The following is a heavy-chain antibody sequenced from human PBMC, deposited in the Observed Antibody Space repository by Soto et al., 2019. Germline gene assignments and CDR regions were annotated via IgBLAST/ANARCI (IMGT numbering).Heavy chain of an antibody. CDR3: AISPAGYSHGYGADF. D-gene: IGHD5-18*01. CDR1: GFTFSTYG. CDR2: IWYDGSNK. Sequence: GGYLSLSCAASGFTFSTYGMHWVRQAPGKGLEWVAVIWYDGSNKYYADSVKGRFTTSRDNSNNTLYLQMNSLRAEDTAVYYCAISPAGYSHGYGADFRGQGTLVTVSS. V-gene: IGHV3-33*01. J-gene: IGHJ1*01.